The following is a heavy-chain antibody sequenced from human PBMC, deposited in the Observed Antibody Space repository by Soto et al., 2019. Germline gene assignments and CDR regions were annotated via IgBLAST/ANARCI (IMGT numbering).Heavy chain of an antibody. J-gene: IGHJ4*02. V-gene: IGHV3-23*01. CDR1: GFTFSSYS. CDR2: FRAGGDDGTT. CDR3: AKKVNSGSGSQYFDY. D-gene: IGHD3-10*01. Sequence: GESLKISCVASGFTFSSYSMSWVRQAPGKGLEWVSGFRAGGDDGTTYYADSVKGRFTISRDNSKNTLFLQMNSLRAEDTAIYYCAKKVNSGSGSQYFDYFGQGTLVTVSS.